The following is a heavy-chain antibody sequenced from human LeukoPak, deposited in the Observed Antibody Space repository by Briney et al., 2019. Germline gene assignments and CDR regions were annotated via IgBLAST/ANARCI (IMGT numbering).Heavy chain of an antibody. CDR1: GFTFNNYW. Sequence: PGGSLRLSCAASGFTFNNYWKHRVRQAPGKGPVWVSRIHSDGISTSYADSLKSRCTISREQAKHPLHLPMNSLRAEDTAVYYSTRGADWDYYYYTEVWGEGTTVTISS. CDR2: IHSDGIST. CDR3: TRGADWDYYYYTEV. J-gene: IGHJ6*03. D-gene: IGHD3-9*01. V-gene: IGHV3-74*01.